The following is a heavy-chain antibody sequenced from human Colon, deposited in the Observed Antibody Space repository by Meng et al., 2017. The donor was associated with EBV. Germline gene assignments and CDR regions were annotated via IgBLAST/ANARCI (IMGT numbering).Heavy chain of an antibody. CDR3: ARDGTRDGDTDY. Sequence: LRASAPGLGNPSATLPPTCTVSGGPISSTDYSWVWIRQTPGKGLEWIGNIQYSGSTSYNPSLKSRVTISVDTSKKQFSLKLSSVTVADTAVYYCARDGTRDGDTDYWGQGTLVTVSS. CDR2: IQYSGST. D-gene: IGHD4-17*01. V-gene: IGHV4-39*07. CDR1: GGPISSTDYS. J-gene: IGHJ4*02.